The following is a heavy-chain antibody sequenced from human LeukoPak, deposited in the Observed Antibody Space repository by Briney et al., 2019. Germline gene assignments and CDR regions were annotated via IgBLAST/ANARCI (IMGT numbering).Heavy chain of an antibody. J-gene: IGHJ4*02. D-gene: IGHD6-19*01. Sequence: GGSLRLSCAASGFTFSSYSMNWVREAPGKGLEWVSSISSSSSYIYYADSVKGRFTISRDNAKNSLYLQMNSLRAEDTAVYYCARGIAVAGSDFDYWGQGTLVTVSS. CDR3: ARGIAVAGSDFDY. CDR2: ISSSSSYI. CDR1: GFTFSSYS. V-gene: IGHV3-21*01.